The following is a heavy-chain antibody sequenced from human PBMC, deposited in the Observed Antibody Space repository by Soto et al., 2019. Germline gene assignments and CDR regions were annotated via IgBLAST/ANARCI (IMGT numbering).Heavy chain of an antibody. CDR2: ISSSSSTI. CDR1: GFTFSSYS. Sequence: GGFLRLSCAASGFTFSSYSMNWVRQAPGKGLEWVSYISSSSSTIYYADSVKGRFTISRDNAKNSLYLQMNSLRDEDTAVYYCARDKTMIVVVTHYYYGMDVWGQGTTVTGSS. V-gene: IGHV3-48*02. D-gene: IGHD3-22*01. J-gene: IGHJ6*02. CDR3: ARDKTMIVVVTHYYYGMDV.